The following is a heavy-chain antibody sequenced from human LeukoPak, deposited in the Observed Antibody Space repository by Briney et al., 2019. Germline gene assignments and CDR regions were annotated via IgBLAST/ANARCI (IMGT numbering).Heavy chain of an antibody. J-gene: IGHJ4*02. V-gene: IGHV1-69*13. CDR3: ARGRFGELEPYFDY. CDR2: IIPIFGTA. CDR1: GGTFSSYA. Sequence: GASVKVSCKASGGTFSSYAISWVRQAPGQGLEWMGGIIPIFGTANYAQKFQGRVTITADESTSTAYMELSSLRSEDTAAYYCARGRFGELEPYFDYWGQGTLVTVSS. D-gene: IGHD3-10*01.